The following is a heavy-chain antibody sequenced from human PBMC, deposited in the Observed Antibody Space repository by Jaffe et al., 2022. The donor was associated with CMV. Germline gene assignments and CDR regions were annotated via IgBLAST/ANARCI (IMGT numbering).Heavy chain of an antibody. D-gene: IGHD6-19*01. J-gene: IGHJ5*02. CDR1: GFTFSSYA. V-gene: IGHV3-64D*06. Sequence: EVQLVESGGGLVQPGGSLRLSCSASGFTFSSYAMHWVRQAPGKGLEYVSAISSNGGSTYYADSVKGRFTISRDNSKNTLYLQMSSLRAEDTAVYYCVKGTVWAVADNNWFDPWGQGTLVTVSS. CDR2: ISSNGGST. CDR3: VKGTVWAVADNNWFDP.